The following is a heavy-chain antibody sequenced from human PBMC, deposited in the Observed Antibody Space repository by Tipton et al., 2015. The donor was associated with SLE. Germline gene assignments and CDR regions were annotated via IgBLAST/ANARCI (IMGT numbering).Heavy chain of an antibody. CDR2: IRSKAYGGTT. CDR1: GFTFSSYG. Sequence: SLRLSCAASGFTFSSYGMHWVRQAPGKGLEWVGFIRSKAYGGTTEYAASVKGRFTISRDDSKSIAYLQMNSLKTEDTAVYYCTRDGMATTFDAFDIWGQGTMVTVSS. CDR3: TRDGMATTFDAFDI. V-gene: IGHV3-49*04. D-gene: IGHD5-24*01. J-gene: IGHJ3*02.